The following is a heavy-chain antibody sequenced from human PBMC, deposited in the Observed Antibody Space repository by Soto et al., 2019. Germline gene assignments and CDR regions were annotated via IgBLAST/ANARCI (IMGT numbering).Heavy chain of an antibody. CDR1: GYSFTRNC. Sequence: EVQLVQSGAEVKKPGESLKISCKGSGYSFTRNCIDWVRQMPGKGPEWMGIIYPGNSDTRYNPSFQGQVTISVDTSISTAYLQWNGLKASDTAMYYCARHPPTTLYDSSGCYTYYFDYWGQVTLVTVSS. J-gene: IGHJ4*02. V-gene: IGHV5-51*01. CDR2: IYPGNSDT. D-gene: IGHD3-22*01. CDR3: ARHPPTTLYDSSGCYTYYFDY.